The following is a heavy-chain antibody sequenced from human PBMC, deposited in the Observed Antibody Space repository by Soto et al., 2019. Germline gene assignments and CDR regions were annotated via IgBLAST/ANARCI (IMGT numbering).Heavy chain of an antibody. CDR2: ISGRGDAT. D-gene: IGHD3-16*02. J-gene: IGHJ4*02. Sequence: PGGSLRLSCAASGFSFSRYLMTWVRQTPGQGLEWVSSISGRGDATYYADSVKGRFTISRDNSKNTLFLQMSSLRVEDTAVYYCARDRLRLGELSLIGYFDYWGQGTLVTVSS. CDR3: ARDRLRLGELSLIGYFDY. CDR1: GFSFSRYL. V-gene: IGHV3-23*01.